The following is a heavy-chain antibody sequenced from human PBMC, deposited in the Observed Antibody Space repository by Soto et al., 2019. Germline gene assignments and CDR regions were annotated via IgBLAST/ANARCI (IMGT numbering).Heavy chain of an antibody. CDR1: GYTLSGDG. D-gene: IGHD6-25*01. CDR3: ARMAARFYDAFDI. CDR2: ISAYNGNT. J-gene: IGHJ3*02. Sequence: ASVTGACKGSGYTLSGDGGGWGRQAPGQGLEWMGWISAYNGNTNYAQKLQGRVTMTTDTSTSTAYMELRSLRSDDTAVYYCARMAARFYDAFDIWGQGTMVTVSS. V-gene: IGHV1-18*01.